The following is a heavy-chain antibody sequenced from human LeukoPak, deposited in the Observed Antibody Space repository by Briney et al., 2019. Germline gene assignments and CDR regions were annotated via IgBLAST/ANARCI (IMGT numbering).Heavy chain of an antibody. J-gene: IGHJ4*02. V-gene: IGHV3-74*01. D-gene: IGHD3-9*01. CDR2: INSDGSST. CDR1: GFTFSSYW. CDR3: ARDVSYDILSGLSHY. Sequence: PGGSLRLSCAASGFTFSSYWMHWVRQAPGKGLVWVSRINSDGSSTSYADSVKGRFTISRDNAKNTLYLQMNSLRAEDTAVYYCARDVSYDILSGLSHYWGQGTLVTVSS.